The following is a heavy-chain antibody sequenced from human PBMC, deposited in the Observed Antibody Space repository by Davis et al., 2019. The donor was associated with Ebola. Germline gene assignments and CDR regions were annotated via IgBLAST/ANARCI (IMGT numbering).Heavy chain of an antibody. J-gene: IGHJ4*02. CDR1: GFTFSSYA. D-gene: IGHD3-22*01. CDR2: ISGRGGST. V-gene: IGHV3-23*01. Sequence: GESLKISCAASGFTFSSYAMSWVRQAPGKGLEWVSAISGRGGSTYYADSVKGRFTISRDNSKNTLYLQMNSLRAEDTAVYYCAKVGDSSGYYKFDYWGQGTLVTVSS. CDR3: AKVGDSSGYYKFDY.